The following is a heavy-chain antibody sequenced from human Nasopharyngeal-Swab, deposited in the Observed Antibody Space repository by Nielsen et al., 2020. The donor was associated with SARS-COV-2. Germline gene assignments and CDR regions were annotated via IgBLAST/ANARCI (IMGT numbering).Heavy chain of an antibody. V-gene: IGHV3-23*01. CDR2: ISGSGGST. Sequence: GESLKTSCAASGFTFSSYAMSWVRQAPGKGLEWVSAISGSGGSTYYADSVKGRFTISRDNSKNTLYLQMNSLRAEDTAVYYCARLEGGRGYSYGDYYYYYGMDVWGQGTTVTVSS. D-gene: IGHD5-18*01. J-gene: IGHJ6*02. CDR3: ARLEGGRGYSYGDYYYYYGMDV. CDR1: GFTFSSYA.